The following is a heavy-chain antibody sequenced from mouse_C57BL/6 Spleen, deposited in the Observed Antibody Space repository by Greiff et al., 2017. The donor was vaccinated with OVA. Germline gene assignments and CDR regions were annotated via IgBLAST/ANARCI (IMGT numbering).Heavy chain of an antibody. Sequence: EVKVEESEGGLVQPGSSMKLSCTASGFTFSDYYMAWVRQVPDKGLEWVANINYDGSSTYYLDSLKSRFIISRDNAKNILYLQMSSLKSEDTATYYCARGGNWWYFDVWGTGTTVTVSS. CDR1: GFTFSDYY. J-gene: IGHJ1*03. V-gene: IGHV5-16*01. CDR2: INYDGSST. D-gene: IGHD2-1*01. CDR3: ARGGNWWYFDV.